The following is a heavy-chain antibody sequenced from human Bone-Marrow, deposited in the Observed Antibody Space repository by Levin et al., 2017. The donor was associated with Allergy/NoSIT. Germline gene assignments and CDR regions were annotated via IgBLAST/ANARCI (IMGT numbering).Heavy chain of an antibody. CDR1: GFTFSDYY. CDR3: ARDVSNCTKTKCYLGYLDV. J-gene: IGHJ6*03. CDR2: ISASGNTM. D-gene: IGHD2-8*01. Sequence: PGGSLRLSCAASGFTFSDYYMNWVRQAPGKGLEWLSYISASGNTMYYAESVKGRFTVSRDNAMNSLFLQMNSLRAEDTAIYYCARDVSNCTKTKCYLGYLDVWGKGTAVTVSS. V-gene: IGHV3-11*01.